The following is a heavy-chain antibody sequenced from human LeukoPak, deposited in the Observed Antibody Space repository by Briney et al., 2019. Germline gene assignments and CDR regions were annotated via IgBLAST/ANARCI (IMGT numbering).Heavy chain of an antibody. CDR3: ARVLGGSCDFDY. Sequence: GGSLRLSCAASGFTFSSYSMNWVRQAPGKGLEWVSYITSSSSIIYYADSVKGRFTISRDNAKNSLYLQMNSLRAEDTAVYYCARVLGGSCDFDYWGQGTLVTVSS. CDR1: GFTFSSYS. CDR2: ITSSSSII. J-gene: IGHJ4*02. D-gene: IGHD2-15*01. V-gene: IGHV3-48*01.